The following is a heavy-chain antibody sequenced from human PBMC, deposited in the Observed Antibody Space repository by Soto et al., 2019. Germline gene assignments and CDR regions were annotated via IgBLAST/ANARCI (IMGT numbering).Heavy chain of an antibody. CDR1: GFNVNSDY. Sequence: PGGSLRLSCAASGFNVNSDYMNWVRQTPGKGLEWVASIYSGETTYYADSVRGRFTISSDKSKNTLYFQLSSLRIEDTAVYYCTRHGRGLGRLSFFEHWGQGVLVTVSS. V-gene: IGHV3-53*01. CDR3: TRHGRGLGRLSFFEH. J-gene: IGHJ4*02. D-gene: IGHD1-26*01. CDR2: IYSGETT.